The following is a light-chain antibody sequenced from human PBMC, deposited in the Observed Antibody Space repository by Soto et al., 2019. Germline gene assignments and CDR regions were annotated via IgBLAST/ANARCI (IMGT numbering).Light chain of an antibody. J-gene: IGLJ2*01. CDR1: SRDVGGYNY. CDR2: DVS. V-gene: IGLV2-11*01. Sequence: QSVLTQPRSVSGSPGQSVTISCTGTSRDVGGYNYVSWYQQHPGKAPKVIIYDVSKRPSGVPDRFSGSKSGNTASLTISGLQAEDEADYYCCSYAGSYTLVFGGGTKVTVL. CDR3: CSYAGSYTLV.